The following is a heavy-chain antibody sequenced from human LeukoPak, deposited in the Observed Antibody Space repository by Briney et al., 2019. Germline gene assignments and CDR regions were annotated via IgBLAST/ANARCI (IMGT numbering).Heavy chain of an antibody. V-gene: IGHV4-4*07. D-gene: IGHD1-1*01. CDR2: IYSSGST. Sequence: PSETLSLTCTVSGGSISANYWIWMRQPAGKGLEYIGRIYSSGSTNYNPSLKSRVTMSVDTSKNQFSLGLSSVTAADTAVYFCGGTPGGAYYYYYMDVWGKGTTVTVSS. J-gene: IGHJ6*03. CDR1: GGSISANY. CDR3: GGTPGGAYYYYYMDV.